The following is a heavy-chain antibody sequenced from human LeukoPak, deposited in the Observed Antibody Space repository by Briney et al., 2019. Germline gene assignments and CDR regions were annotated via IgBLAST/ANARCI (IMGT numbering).Heavy chain of an antibody. CDR1: GFTFHIYA. V-gene: IGHV3-33*08. CDR3: ARDWKTNSFDY. D-gene: IGHD1-1*01. J-gene: IGHJ4*02. Sequence: PGGSLRLSCAASGFTFHIYAMNWVRQAPGKGLEWVAFIYYDGSNIYYADYVKGRFTISRDISKNTLYLQMDSLRAEDTAIYYCARDWKTNSFDYWGQGTLVTVSS. CDR2: IYYDGSNI.